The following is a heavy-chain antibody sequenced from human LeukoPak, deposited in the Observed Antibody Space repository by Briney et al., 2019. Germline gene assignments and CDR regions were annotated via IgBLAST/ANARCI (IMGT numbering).Heavy chain of an antibody. CDR2: IYYSGST. J-gene: IGHJ2*01. Sequence: SETLSLTCTVSGGSISSSRYYWGWIRQPPGKGLEWIGSIYYSGSTYYNPSLKSRVTISVDTSKNQFSLKLSSVTAADTAVYYCASGPPAPDYYDSSGYPYWYFDLWGRGTLVTVSS. V-gene: IGHV4-39*07. D-gene: IGHD3-22*01. CDR3: ASGPPAPDYYDSSGYPYWYFDL. CDR1: GGSISSSRYY.